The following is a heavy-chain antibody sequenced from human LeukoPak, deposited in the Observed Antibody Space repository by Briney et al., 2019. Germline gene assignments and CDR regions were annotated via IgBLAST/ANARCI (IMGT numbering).Heavy chain of an antibody. J-gene: IGHJ4*02. Sequence: SETLSLTCTVSGDSISSSSYYWSWIRQPPGKGLEWIGSIYYSGSTSYNPSLKSRVTISLDTSKNQFSLKLTSVTAADTAVYYCARSDYYDSSGYFDYWGQGTLVTVSS. V-gene: IGHV4-39*07. CDR2: IYYSGST. CDR1: GDSISSSSYY. D-gene: IGHD3-22*01. CDR3: ARSDYYDSSGYFDY.